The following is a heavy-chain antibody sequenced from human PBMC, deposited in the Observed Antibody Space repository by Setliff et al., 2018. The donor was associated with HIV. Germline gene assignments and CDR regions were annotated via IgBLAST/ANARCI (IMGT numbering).Heavy chain of an antibody. CDR3: ARDSGSTWYASSRSDY. CDR2: ISDSSSTI. J-gene: IGHJ4*02. V-gene: IGHV3-48*01. D-gene: IGHD6-13*01. CDR1: GFTFSNYG. Sequence: GGSLRLSCAASGFTFSNYGMNWVRQAPGKGLEWVSYISDSSSTIYYAGSVRGRFTISRDNARNSLYLQMNSLRAEDTAVYYCARDSGSTWYASSRSDYWGQGTLVTVSS.